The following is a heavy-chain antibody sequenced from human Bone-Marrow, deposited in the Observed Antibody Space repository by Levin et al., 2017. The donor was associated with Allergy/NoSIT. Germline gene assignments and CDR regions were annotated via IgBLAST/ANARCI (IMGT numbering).Heavy chain of an antibody. J-gene: IGHJ4*02. Sequence: SGPTLVKPTQTLTLTCTFSGFSLSTTGVGVGWIRQPPGKALEWLAIIYWDDDKRYSPSLKSRLTITKDTSKTQVVLTMTNMDPVDTATYYCARAVTYDDFWRGYLPFDSWGQGTLVTVSS. CDR1: GFSLSTTGVG. D-gene: IGHD3-3*01. CDR2: IYWDDDK. CDR3: ARAVTYDDFWRGYLPFDS. V-gene: IGHV2-5*02.